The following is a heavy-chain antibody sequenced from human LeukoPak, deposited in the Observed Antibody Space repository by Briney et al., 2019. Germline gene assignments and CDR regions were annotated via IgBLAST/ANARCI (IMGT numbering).Heavy chain of an antibody. Sequence: ASVKVSCKASGYTFTGYYMHWVRQAPGQGLEWMGWINPNSGGTNYAQKFQGRVTMTRDTSISTAYMELSSLRSEDTAVYYCATGGGYCSGGSCLHDYYYYYYMDVWGKGTTVTISS. CDR3: ATGGGYCSGGSCLHDYYYYYYMDV. V-gene: IGHV1-2*02. J-gene: IGHJ6*03. CDR2: INPNSGGT. D-gene: IGHD2-15*01. CDR1: GYTFTGYY.